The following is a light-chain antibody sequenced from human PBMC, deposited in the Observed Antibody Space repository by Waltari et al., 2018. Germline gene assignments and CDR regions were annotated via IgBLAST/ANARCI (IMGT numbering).Light chain of an antibody. CDR3: QQYDNLPYT. J-gene: IGKJ2*01. CDR1: QDISNY. CDR2: DAS. V-gene: IGKV1-33*01. Sequence: DIQMTQSPSSLSASVGSRVTITCQARQDISNYLNWYQQKPGKAPKLLIYDASNLETGVPSRFSGSGSGTDFTLTISSLQPEDIATYYCQQYDNLPYTFGQGTKLEIK.